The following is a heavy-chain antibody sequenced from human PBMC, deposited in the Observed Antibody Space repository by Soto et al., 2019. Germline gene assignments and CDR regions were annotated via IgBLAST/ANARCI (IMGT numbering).Heavy chain of an antibody. V-gene: IGHV2-5*02. Sequence: QISLKESGPTLVKPTQTLTLTCTFSGFSFSTSGVGVGWIRQPPGKALEWLALIYWDDDKRYSPSLRGRLTIPGDTSKYQVVLAMSTMDPVDTATYSCARLGITGTPSWFDPWGQGALVAVSS. D-gene: IGHD1-20*01. CDR3: ARLGITGTPSWFDP. CDR2: IYWDDDK. J-gene: IGHJ5*02. CDR1: GFSFSTSGVG.